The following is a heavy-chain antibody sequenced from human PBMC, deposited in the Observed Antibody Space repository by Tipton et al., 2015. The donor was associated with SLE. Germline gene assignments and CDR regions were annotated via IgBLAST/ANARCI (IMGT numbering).Heavy chain of an antibody. CDR1: GFTLRSYG. CDR2: INQDGSEI. Sequence: SLRLSCAASGFTLRSYGMTWVRQAPGKGPEWLANINQDGSEIYYADSVKGRFTISRDNAKNSLYLQMNSLRAEDTAMYYSVSASGYWSQGTQVTVSS. D-gene: IGHD5/OR15-5a*01. J-gene: IGHJ4*02. CDR3: VSASGY. V-gene: IGHV3-7*05.